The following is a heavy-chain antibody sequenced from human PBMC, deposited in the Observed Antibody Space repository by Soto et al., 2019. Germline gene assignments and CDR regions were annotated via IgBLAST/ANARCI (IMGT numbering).Heavy chain of an antibody. CDR1: GGSISRGASY. Sequence: QVQLQESGPGLVKPSQTLSLTCTVSGGSISRGASYWSWIRQHPGKGLEWIGYIYYSGGSYYNQSLKSRVTISLDTSKNQFSLKLSSVTAADTAVYYCARVPSSDYYDSVGYYFDYWGQGTLVTVSS. D-gene: IGHD3-22*01. CDR3: ARVPSSDYYDSVGYYFDY. CDR2: IYYSGGS. V-gene: IGHV4-31*03. J-gene: IGHJ4*02.